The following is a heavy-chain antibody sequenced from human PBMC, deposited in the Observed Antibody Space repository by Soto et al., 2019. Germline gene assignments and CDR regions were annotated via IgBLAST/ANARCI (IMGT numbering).Heavy chain of an antibody. CDR3: ARGDSTDCSNGVCSLLYNHDLDV. V-gene: IGHV1-2*04. J-gene: IGHJ6*02. D-gene: IGHD2-8*01. Sequence: SSVKVSCKASGYSFTDYHIHWVRQAPGQGLEWLGRINPKRGGTSTAQKFQGWVTMTTDTSISTDSMELTRLTSDDTAIYYCARGDSTDCSNGVCSLLYNHDLDVWR. CDR2: INPKRGGT. CDR1: GYSFTDYH.